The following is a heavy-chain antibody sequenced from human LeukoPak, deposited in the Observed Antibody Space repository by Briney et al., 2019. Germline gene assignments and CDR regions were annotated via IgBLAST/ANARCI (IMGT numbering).Heavy chain of an antibody. CDR2: ISYDGSNK. CDR1: GFTFSSYA. D-gene: IGHD3-16*01. J-gene: IGHJ6*03. CDR3: AREPGTFDYPYMDV. Sequence: GGSLRLSCAASGFTFSSYAMHWVRQAPGKGLEWVAVISYDGSNKYYADSVKGRSTISRDNSKNTLYLQMNSLRAEDTAVYYCAREPGTFDYPYMDVWGKGTTVTISS. V-gene: IGHV3-30*04.